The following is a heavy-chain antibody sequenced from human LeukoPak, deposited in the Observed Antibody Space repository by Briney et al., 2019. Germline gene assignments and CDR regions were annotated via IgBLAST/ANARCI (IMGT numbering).Heavy chain of an antibody. CDR3: AKSGDGVRGVIITETQNKEFDY. CDR2: IKQDGSQE. D-gene: IGHD3-10*01. Sequence: GGSLRLSCAASGFIFSRYWMSWVRQAPGKGLEWVANIKQDGSQEYYVDSVKGRFTISRDNSKNTLYLQMNSLRAEDTAVYYCAKSGDGVRGVIITETQNKEFDYWGQGTLVTVSS. V-gene: IGHV3-7*01. CDR1: GFIFSRYW. J-gene: IGHJ4*02.